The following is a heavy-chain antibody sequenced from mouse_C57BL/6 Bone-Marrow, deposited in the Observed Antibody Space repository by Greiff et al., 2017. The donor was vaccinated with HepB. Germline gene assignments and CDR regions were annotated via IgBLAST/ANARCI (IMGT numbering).Heavy chain of an antibody. Sequence: EVMLVESGGGLVKPGGSLKLSCAASGFTFSSYAMSWVRQTPEKRLEWVATISDGGSYTYYPDNVKGRFTISRDNAKNNLYLQMSHLKSEDTAMYYGATPYYGSSYFDYWGQGTTLTVSS. CDR1: GFTFSSYA. D-gene: IGHD1-1*01. J-gene: IGHJ2*01. CDR3: ATPYYGSSYFDY. V-gene: IGHV5-4*03. CDR2: ISDGGSYT.